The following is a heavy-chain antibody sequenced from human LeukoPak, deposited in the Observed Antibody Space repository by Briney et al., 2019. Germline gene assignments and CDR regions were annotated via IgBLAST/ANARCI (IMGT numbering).Heavy chain of an antibody. V-gene: IGHV1-69*05. J-gene: IGHJ3*02. CDR1: GGTFSSYA. CDR2: IIPIFGTA. D-gene: IGHD3-22*01. CDR3: ARVGQYYDSSGLSNAFDI. Sequence: SVKVSCKASGGTFSSYAISWVRQAPGQGLEWMGGIIPIFGTANYAQKFQGRVTITTDESTSTAYMELSSLRSEDTAVYYCARVGQYYDSSGLSNAFDIWGQGTMVTVSS.